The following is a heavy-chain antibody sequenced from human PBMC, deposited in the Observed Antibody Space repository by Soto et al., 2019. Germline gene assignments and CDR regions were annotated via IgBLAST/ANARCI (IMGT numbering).Heavy chain of an antibody. CDR3: ARGLGLWWFDP. D-gene: IGHD5-18*01. Sequence: SETLSLTCTVSGGSISNYYWSWIRQPPGKGLEWIGYIYYSGSTNYNPSLKSRVTISVDTSKNQFSLKLSSVTAADTAVYYCARGLGLWWFDPWGQGTLVTVSS. CDR2: IYYSGST. J-gene: IGHJ5*02. CDR1: GGSISNYY. V-gene: IGHV4-59*08.